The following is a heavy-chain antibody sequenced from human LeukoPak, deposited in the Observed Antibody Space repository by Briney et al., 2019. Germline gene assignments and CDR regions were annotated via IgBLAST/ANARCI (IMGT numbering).Heavy chain of an antibody. CDR2: MSFDGNFE. J-gene: IGHJ1*01. Sequence: GGSLRLSCAASGFPFADYSLHWVRRAPGKGLEWVALMSFDGNFENFADSVKGRFTISRDTARNTLYLHMGSLGVEDSAVYYCARVGETGTATMELDLWGQGALVTVSS. CDR3: ARVGETGTATMELDL. CDR1: GFPFADYS. D-gene: IGHD5-24*01. V-gene: IGHV3-30*04.